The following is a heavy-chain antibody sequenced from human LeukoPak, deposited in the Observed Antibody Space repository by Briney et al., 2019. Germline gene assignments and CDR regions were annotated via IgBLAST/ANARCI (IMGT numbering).Heavy chain of an antibody. CDR1: GGSFSSGSYY. CDR2: IYYGGST. D-gene: IGHD6-19*01. CDR3: ARDRWGIAVAGTRGFDY. Sequence: PSETLSLTCTVSGGSFSSGSYYWSWIRQPPGKGLEWIGYIYYGGSTNYNPSLKSRVTISVDTSKNQFSLKLSSVTAADTAVYYCARDRWGIAVAGTRGFDYWGQGTLVTVSS. J-gene: IGHJ4*02. V-gene: IGHV4-61*01.